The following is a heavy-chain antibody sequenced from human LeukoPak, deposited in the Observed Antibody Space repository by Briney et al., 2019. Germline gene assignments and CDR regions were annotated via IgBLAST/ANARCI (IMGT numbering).Heavy chain of an antibody. CDR2: IKQDRSEK. V-gene: IGHV3-7*01. D-gene: IGHD3-10*02. CDR1: GFTFTNYW. Sequence: GGSLRLSCAASGFTFTNYWMSWVRQAPGKGLELVANIKQDRSEKYYVDSVKGRFTISRDNAKNSLYLQMNSLRAEDTAVYYCAELGIAMIGGVWGKGTTVTISS. J-gene: IGHJ6*04. CDR3: AELGIAMIGGV.